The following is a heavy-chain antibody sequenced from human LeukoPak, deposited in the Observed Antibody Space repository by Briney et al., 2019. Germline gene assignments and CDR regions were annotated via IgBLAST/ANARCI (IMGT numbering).Heavy chain of an antibody. CDR2: IYTSGST. Sequence: SETLSLTCTLSSGSLSSSYWSWIRQPAGKGLEWIGRIYTSGSTNYNPSLKSRVTISVDTPKNQFSLKLSSVTAADTAVYYCASRDGWSGSYHGFDPWGQGTLVTVSS. J-gene: IGHJ5*02. V-gene: IGHV4-4*07. CDR3: ASRDGWSGSYHGFDP. D-gene: IGHD1-26*01. CDR1: SGSLSSSY.